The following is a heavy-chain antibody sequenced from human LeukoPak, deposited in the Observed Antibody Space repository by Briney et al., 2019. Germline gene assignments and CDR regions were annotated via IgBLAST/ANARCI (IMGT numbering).Heavy chain of an antibody. V-gene: IGHV3-30*02. J-gene: IGHJ5*02. Sequence: GGSLRLSCAASGFTFSSYGMHWVRQAPCKGLEWVAFIRYDGSNKYYADSVKGRFTISRDNSKNTLYLQMNSLSAEDTAVYYCAKDLPGIAAAALNWFDPWGQGTLVTVSS. CDR3: AKDLPGIAAAALNWFDP. CDR1: GFTFSSYG. D-gene: IGHD6-13*01. CDR2: IRYDGSNK.